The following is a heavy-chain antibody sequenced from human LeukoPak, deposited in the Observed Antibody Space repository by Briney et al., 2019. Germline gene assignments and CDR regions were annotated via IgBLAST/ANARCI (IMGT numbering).Heavy chain of an antibody. J-gene: IGHJ3*02. CDR3: AKLEGSVRYGSLAFDI. CDR2: IYTGGST. Sequence: PGGSRRLSCAASGFTVSSNYMSWVRQAPGKGLEWVSVIYTGGSTYYADSVKGRFTISRDDSKNTLYLQMNSLRADDTAMYYCAKLEGSVRYGSLAFDIWGQGTMVTVSS. D-gene: IGHD5-18*01. V-gene: IGHV3-53*01. CDR1: GFTVSSNY.